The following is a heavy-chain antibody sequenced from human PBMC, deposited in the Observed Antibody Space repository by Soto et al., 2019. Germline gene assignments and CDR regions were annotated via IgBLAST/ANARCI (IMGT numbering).Heavy chain of an antibody. J-gene: IGHJ1*01. CDR3: ARDYYYDSSGYYRKYFQH. CDR2: ISYDGSNK. D-gene: IGHD3-22*01. CDR1: GFTFSSYG. Sequence: QVQLVESGGGVVQPGRSLRLSCAASGFTFSSYGMHWVRQAPGKGLEWVEVISYDGSNKYYADSVKGRFTISRDNSKNTLYLQMNSLRAEYTAVYYCARDYYYDSSGYYRKYFQHWGQGTLVTVSS. V-gene: IGHV3-30*03.